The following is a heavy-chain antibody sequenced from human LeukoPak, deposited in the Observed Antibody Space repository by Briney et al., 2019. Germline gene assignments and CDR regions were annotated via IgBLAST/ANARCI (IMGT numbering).Heavy chain of an antibody. CDR3: GKDIEHYDFWNGYEY. Sequence: GGSLRLSCAASGFTFEEYSMQWVRRPPGKGLEWVAVIRWDGGTTYYADSVKGRFIISRDNSEKYVYLQLNSLRTEDTAFYYCGKDIEHYDFWNGYEYRGQGTLVTVSS. CDR2: IRWDGGTT. V-gene: IGHV3-43*01. D-gene: IGHD3-3*01. J-gene: IGHJ4*02. CDR1: GFTFEEYS.